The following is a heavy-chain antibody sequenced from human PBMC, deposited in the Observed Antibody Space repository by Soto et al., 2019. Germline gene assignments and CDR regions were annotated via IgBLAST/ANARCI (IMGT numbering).Heavy chain of an antibody. CDR1: GFTVSSNY. CDR3: AKNQGVELVPLATVDWFDP. V-gene: IGHV3-53*01. D-gene: IGHD1-26*01. Sequence: PGGSLRLSCAASGFTVSSNYMSWVRQAPGNGLEWVSVIYSGGSTYYADSVKGRFTISRDNSKSTVYLELNNLSAEDTAVYPCAKNQGVELVPLATVDWFDPCGQGSVVTVSS. J-gene: IGHJ5*02. CDR2: IYSGGST.